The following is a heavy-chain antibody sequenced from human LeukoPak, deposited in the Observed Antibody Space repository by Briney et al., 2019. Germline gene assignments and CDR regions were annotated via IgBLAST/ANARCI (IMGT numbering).Heavy chain of an antibody. CDR3: ARAGSTSLTHFDY. J-gene: IGHJ4*02. CDR1: GFTFSSYW. V-gene: IGHV3-48*01. CDR2: ISSSSSTI. D-gene: IGHD2-2*01. Sequence: GGSLRLSCAASGFTFSSYWMSWVRQAPGKGLEWVSYISSSSSTIYYADSVKGRFTISRDNAKNSLYLQMNSLRAEDTAVYYCARAGSTSLTHFDYWGQGTLVTVSS.